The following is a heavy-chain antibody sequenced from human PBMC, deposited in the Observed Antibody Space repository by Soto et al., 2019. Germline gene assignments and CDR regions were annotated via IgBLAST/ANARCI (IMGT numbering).Heavy chain of an antibody. Sequence: SETLSLTCSVCGGSVSSESYYWSWIRQTPGKGLEWIGNVENSGSTKYNPSLKSRVTISVDTSKNQFSLKLSSVTGADTAVYYCARGRGDSHWIDPWGQGTLVTAAS. D-gene: IGHD2-21*01. V-gene: IGHV4-61*01. J-gene: IGHJ5*02. CDR2: VENSGST. CDR1: GGSVSSESYY. CDR3: ARGRGDSHWIDP.